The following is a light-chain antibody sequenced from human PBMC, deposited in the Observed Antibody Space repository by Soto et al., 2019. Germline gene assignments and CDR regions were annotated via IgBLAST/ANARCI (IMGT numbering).Light chain of an antibody. V-gene: IGKV3-15*01. CDR1: QTIRSD. CDR3: HQYNTWPLT. Sequence: EIVLTQSPVTLSVSTGERATLSCRASQTIRSDLAWYQQKPGQAPRLLISDASARATGIPARCNGSGSGTEFTLAISSLQSEDFAIYYCHQYNTWPLTFGGGTKVDIK. J-gene: IGKJ4*01. CDR2: DAS.